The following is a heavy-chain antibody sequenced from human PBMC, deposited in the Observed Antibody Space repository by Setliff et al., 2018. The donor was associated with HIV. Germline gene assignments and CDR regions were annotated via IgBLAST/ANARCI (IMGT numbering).Heavy chain of an antibody. V-gene: IGHV1-2*02. Sequence: ASVKVSCKASGFTFTGYYIHWVRQAPGQGLEWMGWINPNTGGTNYAQKFQGRVTMTSDTSINTAYMELSRLRSDDTAVYFCARGIQWSSAWYGYWGQGTLVTVSS. J-gene: IGHJ4*02. CDR2: INPNTGGT. CDR3: ARGIQWSSAWYGY. CDR1: GFTFTGYY. D-gene: IGHD6-19*01.